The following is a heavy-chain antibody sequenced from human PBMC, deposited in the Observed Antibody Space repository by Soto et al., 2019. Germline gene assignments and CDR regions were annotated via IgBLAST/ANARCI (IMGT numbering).Heavy chain of an antibody. CDR1: GYSFTSYW. V-gene: IGHV5-51*01. CDR2: IYPGDSDT. J-gene: IGHJ6*02. CDR3: ARQGYSYGPSVGPDV. D-gene: IGHD5-18*01. Sequence: GESLKISCKGSGYSFTSYWIGWVRQMPGKGLEWMGIIYPGDSDTRYSPSFQGQVTMSADKSITAAYLQWSSLKASDTATYYCARQGYSYGPSVGPDVWGQGTTVTVSS.